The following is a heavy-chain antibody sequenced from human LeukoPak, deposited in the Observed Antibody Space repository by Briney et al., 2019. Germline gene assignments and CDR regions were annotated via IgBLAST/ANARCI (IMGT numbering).Heavy chain of an antibody. V-gene: IGHV3-7*01. D-gene: IGHD3-9*01. CDR2: IKQDGSEK. J-gene: IGHJ6*03. CDR1: GFTFSSYW. CDR3: ARVYRTYYDTLMDV. Sequence: GGSLRLSCAASGFTFSSYWMSWVRQAPGKGLEWVAHIKQDGSEKYYVDSVKGRFTISRDNAKNSLYLQMNSLRAEDTTVYYCARVYRTYYDTLMDVWGKGTTVTISS.